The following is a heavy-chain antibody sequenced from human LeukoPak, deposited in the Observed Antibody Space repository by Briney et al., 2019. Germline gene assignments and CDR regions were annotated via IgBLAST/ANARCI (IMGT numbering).Heavy chain of an antibody. CDR3: AKDRASGWPNAFDI. D-gene: IGHD6-19*01. CDR2: ISGSGGSS. J-gene: IGHJ3*02. CDR1: GFTFSSYA. V-gene: IGHV3-23*01. Sequence: GGSLRLSCEASGFTFSSYAMSWVRQAPGKGLEWVSGISGSGGSSYYADSVKGRFTISRDNSKNTLYLQMNSLRAEDTAVYYCAKDRASGWPNAFDIWGQGTMVTVSS.